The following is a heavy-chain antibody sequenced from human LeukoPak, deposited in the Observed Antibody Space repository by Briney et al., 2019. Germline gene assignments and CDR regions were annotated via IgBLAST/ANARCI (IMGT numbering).Heavy chain of an antibody. J-gene: IGHJ4*02. V-gene: IGHV3-11*01. CDR2: ISSSGSTI. CDR3: ARVSYYGSGSYLYYFDY. D-gene: IGHD3-10*01. CDR1: GFTFSDYY. Sequence: PGGSLRLSCAASGFTFSDYYMSWIRQAPGKGLEWVSYISSSGSTIYYADSAKGRFTISRDNAKNSLYLQMNSLRAEDTAVYYCARVSYYGSGSYLYYFDYWGQGTLVTVSS.